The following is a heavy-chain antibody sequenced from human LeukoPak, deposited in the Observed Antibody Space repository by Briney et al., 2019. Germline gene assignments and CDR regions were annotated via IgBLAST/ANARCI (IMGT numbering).Heavy chain of an antibody. D-gene: IGHD3-9*01. CDR2: LSDSGVYT. CDR1: GFTFSNYA. V-gene: IGHV3-23*01. Sequence: GGSLRLSCAASGFTFSNYAMTWVRQAPGKGLEWVSILSDSGVYTYYADSVKGRFTISRDNSNNMLYLQMNSLRAEDTAVYYCARDGARYFDWLLYGNWFDPWGQGTLVTVSS. J-gene: IGHJ5*02. CDR3: ARDGARYFDWLLYGNWFDP.